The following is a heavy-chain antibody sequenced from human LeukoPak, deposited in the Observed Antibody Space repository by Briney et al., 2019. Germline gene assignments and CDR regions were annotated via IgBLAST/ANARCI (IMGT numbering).Heavy chain of an antibody. Sequence: GGSLRLSCAASGFTFSSYGMHWVRQAPGKGLEWVAVISYDGSNKYYADSVKGRFTISRDNSKNTLYLQMNSLRAEDTAVYYCAKEEYSSSWYGSRGAFDIWGQGTMVTVSS. CDR3: AKEEYSSSWYGSRGAFDI. CDR1: GFTFSSYG. CDR2: ISYDGSNK. J-gene: IGHJ3*02. D-gene: IGHD6-13*01. V-gene: IGHV3-30*18.